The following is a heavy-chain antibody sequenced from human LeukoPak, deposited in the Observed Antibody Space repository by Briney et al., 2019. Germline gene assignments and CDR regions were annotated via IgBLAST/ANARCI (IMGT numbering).Heavy chain of an antibody. CDR2: ISSSSRYT. CDR3: ARGGYGDNPHWYFDL. CDR1: GFTFSDYY. V-gene: IGHV3-11*06. J-gene: IGHJ2*01. D-gene: IGHD4-17*01. Sequence: GGSLRLSCAASGFTFSDYYMSWIRQAPGKGLEWVSYISSSSRYTNYADSVKGRFTISRDNAKNSLYLQMNSLRAEDTAVYYCARGGYGDNPHWYFDLWGRGTLVTVSS.